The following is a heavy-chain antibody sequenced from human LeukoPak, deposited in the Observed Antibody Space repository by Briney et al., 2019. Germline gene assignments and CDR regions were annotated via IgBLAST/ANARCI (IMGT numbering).Heavy chain of an antibody. V-gene: IGHV4-34*01. CDR2: INHSGST. Sequence: SETLSLTCAVYGGSFSGYYWSWLRQPPGKGLEWIGEINHSGSTNYNPSLKRRVTISVDTSKTQFSLKLSSVTAADTAVYYCARGVLIEDNWFDPWGQGTLVTVSS. CDR1: GGSFSGYY. D-gene: IGHD3-22*01. J-gene: IGHJ5*02. CDR3: ARGVLIEDNWFDP.